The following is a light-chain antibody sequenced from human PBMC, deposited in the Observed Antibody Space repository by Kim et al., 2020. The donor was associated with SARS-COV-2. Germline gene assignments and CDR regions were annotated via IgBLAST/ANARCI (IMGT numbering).Light chain of an antibody. V-gene: IGKV1-5*03. J-gene: IGKJ2*01. CDR3: QQYHSHSYA. Sequence: SASVGDSVTITCRATESIGDWLAWYQQKPGKPPNLLIYKASNLESGVPSRFSGSGSGTEFTLTINSLQPEDFATYYCQQYHSHSYAFGQGTKLEI. CDR2: KAS. CDR1: ESIGDW.